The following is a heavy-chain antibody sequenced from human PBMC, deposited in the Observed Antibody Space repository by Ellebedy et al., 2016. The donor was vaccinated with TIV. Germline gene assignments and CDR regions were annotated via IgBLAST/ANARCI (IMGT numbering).Heavy chain of an antibody. Sequence: MPSETLSLTSTVSGGSVIGGTNHWNWVRQPPGKGLEWIADISFTWDITYNPSLESRLTTSVDTSNNQFSLRLTAVTPADTAVYYCVICPGGSGGCPYWGQGTLVTVSS. CDR1: GGSVIGGTNH. CDR3: VICPGGSGGCPY. D-gene: IGHD5-12*01. J-gene: IGHJ4*02. CDR2: ISFTWDI. V-gene: IGHV4-61*01.